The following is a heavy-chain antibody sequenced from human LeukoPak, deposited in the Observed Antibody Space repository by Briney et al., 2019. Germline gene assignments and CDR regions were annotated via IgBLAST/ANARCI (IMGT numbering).Heavy chain of an antibody. CDR1: GYTFTSYD. CDR3: ARAPIVVVPAAGKSYHYYGMDV. Sequence: SVTVSCKASGYTFTSYDINWVRQATGQGLEWMGGFIPIFGTANYAQKFQGRVTITADESTSTAYMELSSLRSEDTAVYYCARAPIVVVPAAGKSYHYYGMDVWGQGTTVTVSS. J-gene: IGHJ6*02. D-gene: IGHD2-2*01. V-gene: IGHV1-69*13. CDR2: FIPIFGTA.